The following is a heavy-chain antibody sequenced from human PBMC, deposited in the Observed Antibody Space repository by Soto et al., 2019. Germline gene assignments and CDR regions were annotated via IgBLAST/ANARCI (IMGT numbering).Heavy chain of an antibody. CDR2: ISAYNGNT. CDR3: ARVSLGGKYYDIWSGYGRYYYGMYL. Sequence: GASVKVSCKASGYTFTSYGISWVRQAPGQGLEWMGWISAYNGNTNYAQKLQGRVTMTTDTSTSTAYMELRSLRSDDTAVYYCARVSLGGKYYDIWSGYGRYYYGMYLWG. J-gene: IGHJ6*01. D-gene: IGHD3-3*01. CDR1: GYTFTSYG. V-gene: IGHV1-18*01.